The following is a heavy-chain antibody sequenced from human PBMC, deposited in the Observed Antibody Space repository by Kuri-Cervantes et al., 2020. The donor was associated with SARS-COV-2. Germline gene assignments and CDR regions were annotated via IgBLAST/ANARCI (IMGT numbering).Heavy chain of an antibody. CDR1: GGSISSHY. CDR2: IYYGGST. J-gene: IGHJ6*03. CDR3: ARGYGSTFMDV. Sequence: SETLSLTCTVSGGSISSHYWSWIRQPPGKGLEWIGYIYYGGSTNYNPSLKSRVTISVDTSKNQFSLKLSSVTAADTAVYYCARGYGSTFMDVWGKGTTVTVSS. D-gene: IGHD2-2*01. V-gene: IGHV4-59*11.